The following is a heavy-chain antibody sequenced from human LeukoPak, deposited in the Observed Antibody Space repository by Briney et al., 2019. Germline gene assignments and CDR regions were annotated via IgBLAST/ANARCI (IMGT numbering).Heavy chain of an antibody. CDR3: ATAAGGEGY. V-gene: IGHV3-20*04. CDR1: GFTFHYYG. CDR2: INWKGSTT. Sequence: GGSLRLSCAASGFTFHYYGLAWVRQAPGKGLEWVSGINWKGSTTGYADSVQGRFTISRDKARNSLYLPMDSLRVEDTALYYCATAAGGEGYWGQGTLVTVSS. J-gene: IGHJ4*02. D-gene: IGHD6-13*01.